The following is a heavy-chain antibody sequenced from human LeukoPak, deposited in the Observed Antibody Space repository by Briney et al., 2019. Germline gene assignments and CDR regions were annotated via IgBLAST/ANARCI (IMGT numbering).Heavy chain of an antibody. CDR3: ARSGEDTAMAQGYYGMDV. CDR1: GYTFTGYY. Sequence: GASVKVSCKASGYTFTGYYMHWVRQAPGQGLEWMGWINPNSGGTNYAQKFQGRVTMTRDTSISTAYMELSRLRSGDTAVYYCARSGEDTAMAQGYYGMDVWGQGTTVTVSS. V-gene: IGHV1-2*02. CDR2: INPNSGGT. D-gene: IGHD5-18*01. J-gene: IGHJ6*02.